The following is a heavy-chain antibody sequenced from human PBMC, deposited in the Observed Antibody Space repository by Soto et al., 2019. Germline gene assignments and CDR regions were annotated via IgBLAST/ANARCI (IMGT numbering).Heavy chain of an antibody. CDR1: GFTFSNAW. CDR2: IKSKTDGGTT. Sequence: PGGSLRLSCAASGFTFSNAWMSWVRQAPGKGLEWVGRIKSKTDGGTTDYAAPVKGRFTISRDDSKNTLYLQMNSLKTEDTAVYYCTTEDHYGSGSYYMWYYYGMDVWGQGTTVTVSS. J-gene: IGHJ6*02. D-gene: IGHD3-10*01. V-gene: IGHV3-15*01. CDR3: TTEDHYGSGSYYMWYYYGMDV.